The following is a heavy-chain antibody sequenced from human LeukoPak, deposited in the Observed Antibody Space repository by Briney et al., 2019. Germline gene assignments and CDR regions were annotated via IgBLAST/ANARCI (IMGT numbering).Heavy chain of an antibody. Sequence: GGSLRLSCAASGFTFSSYGMHWVRQAPGKGLEWVAFIRYDGSNKYYADSVKGRFTISRDNSKNTLYLQMNSLRAEDTAVYYCAKAQYSSSIFGYMDVWGKGTTATVSS. D-gene: IGHD6-6*01. CDR1: GFTFSSYG. V-gene: IGHV3-30*02. CDR2: IRYDGSNK. J-gene: IGHJ6*03. CDR3: AKAQYSSSIFGYMDV.